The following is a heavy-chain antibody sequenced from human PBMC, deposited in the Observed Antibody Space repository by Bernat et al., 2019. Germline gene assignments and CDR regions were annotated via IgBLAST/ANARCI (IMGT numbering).Heavy chain of an antibody. Sequence: EVQLVESGGGLVQPGGSLRLSCAASGFTVSSNYMSWVRQAPGKGLEWVSVTYSGGSTYYADSVKGRFTISRDNSKNTLYLQMNSLRAEDTAVYYCAMRDCSSTSCYGYYYGMDVWGQGTTVTVSS. D-gene: IGHD2-2*01. CDR2: TYSGGST. CDR1: GFTVSSNY. J-gene: IGHJ6*02. V-gene: IGHV3-66*01. CDR3: AMRDCSSTSCYGYYYGMDV.